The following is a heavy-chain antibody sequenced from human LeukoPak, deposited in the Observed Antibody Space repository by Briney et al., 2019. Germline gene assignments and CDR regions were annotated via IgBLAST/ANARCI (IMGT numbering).Heavy chain of an antibody. Sequence: SETLSLTCTVSGGSISSYYWSWIRQPPGKGLEWIGYIYYSGSTNYNPSLKSRVTISVDTSKDQFSLKLSSVTAADTAVYYCARGHYYDFWSGQHNWFDPWGQGTLVTVSS. V-gene: IGHV4-59*08. CDR3: ARGHYYDFWSGQHNWFDP. J-gene: IGHJ5*02. CDR1: GGSISSYY. CDR2: IYYSGST. D-gene: IGHD3-3*01.